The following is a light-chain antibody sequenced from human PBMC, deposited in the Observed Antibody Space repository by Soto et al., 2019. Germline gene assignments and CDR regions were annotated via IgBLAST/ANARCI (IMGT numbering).Light chain of an antibody. CDR1: QIVSSSY. CDR3: QQYGSSPRIT. Sequence: EIVLTQSPGTLSLSPGERATLCCRASQIVSSSYLAWYQQKPGQAPRLLIYGASSRATGIPDRFSGSGSGTDFTLTISRLEPEDFAVYYCQQYGSSPRITFGQGTRLEIK. CDR2: GAS. V-gene: IGKV3-20*01. J-gene: IGKJ5*01.